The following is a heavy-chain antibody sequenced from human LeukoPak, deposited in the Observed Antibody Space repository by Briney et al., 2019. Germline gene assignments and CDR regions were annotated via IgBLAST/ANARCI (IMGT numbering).Heavy chain of an antibody. CDR1: GFIFSNYG. CDR2: IWYEGQTK. V-gene: IGHV3-33*01. CDR3: AREWGRIAVAGGPGY. J-gene: IGHJ4*02. Sequence: GESLRLSCEASGFIFSNYGMHWVRQAPGKGLEWLALIWYEGQTKFYADSVKGRFTISRDNSGNTLFLHITNLRVEDTAVYYCAREWGRIAVAGGPGYWGQGALVTVSS. D-gene: IGHD6-19*01.